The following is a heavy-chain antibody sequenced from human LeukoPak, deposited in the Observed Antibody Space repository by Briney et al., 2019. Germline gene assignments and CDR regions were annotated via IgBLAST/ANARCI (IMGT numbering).Heavy chain of an antibody. D-gene: IGHD5-24*01. CDR3: ARDQTQQDGYNYVGSLFDY. Sequence: SVKVSCKASGGTFSSYAISWVRQAPGQGLEWMGGIIPIFGTANYAQKFQGRVTITADESTSTAYMELSSLRSEDTAVYYCARDQTQQDGYNYVGSLFDYWGQGTLVTVSS. CDR2: IIPIFGTA. J-gene: IGHJ4*02. V-gene: IGHV1-69*13. CDR1: GGTFSSYA.